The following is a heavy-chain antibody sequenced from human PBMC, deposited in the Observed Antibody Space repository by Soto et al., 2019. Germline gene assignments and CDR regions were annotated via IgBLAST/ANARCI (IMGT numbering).Heavy chain of an antibody. V-gene: IGHV4-59*01. CDR2: IYYSGST. CDR1: GGSISSYY. CDR3: ARGIAVAEITPYQSYYGMDV. J-gene: IGHJ6*02. Sequence: PSETLSLTCTVSGGSISSYYWSWIRQPPGKGLEWIGYIYYSGSTNYNPSLKSRVTISVDTSKNQFSLKLSSVTAADTAVYYCARGIAVAEITPYQSYYGMDVWGQGNTVTVSS. D-gene: IGHD6-19*01.